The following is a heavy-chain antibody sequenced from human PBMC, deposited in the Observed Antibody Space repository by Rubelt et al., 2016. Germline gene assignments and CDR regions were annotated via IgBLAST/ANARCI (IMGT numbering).Heavy chain of an antibody. CDR3: GGFSAAMDTLLGYYYGMDV. Sequence: QVQLQESGPGLVKPSETLSLTCTVSGGSISSYYWSWIRQPPGKGLEWIGYIYYSGSTNYNPSPKCGGPDQVRCVKNPVHWRLEPGNAEEQGSHYCGGFSAAMDTLLGYYYGMDVWGQGTTVTVSS. CDR1: GGSISSYY. CDR2: IYYSGST. J-gene: IGHJ6*02. V-gene: IGHV4-59*12. D-gene: IGHD5-18*01.